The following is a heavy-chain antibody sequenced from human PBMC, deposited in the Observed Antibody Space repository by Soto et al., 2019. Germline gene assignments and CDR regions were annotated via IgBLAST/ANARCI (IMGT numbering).Heavy chain of an antibody. CDR2: ITGGGSTT. D-gene: IGHD2-2*01. CDR3: AKEMSSTSCRTFDY. Sequence: EVQLLESGGGLLQPGGSLRLSCAASGFTFSSYALNWVRQAPGKGLEWVSGITGGGSTTFYAGSVKGRFTISRDNSRNTVYLQMNSVRAEDTAVYYCAKEMSSTSCRTFDYWGQGTLVTVSS. J-gene: IGHJ4*02. CDR1: GFTFSSYA. V-gene: IGHV3-23*01.